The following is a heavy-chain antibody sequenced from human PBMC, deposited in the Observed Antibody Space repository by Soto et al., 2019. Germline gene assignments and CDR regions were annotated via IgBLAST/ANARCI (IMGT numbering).Heavy chain of an antibody. D-gene: IGHD6-6*01. CDR1: GFTFSSYS. Sequence: KPGGSLRLSCAASGFTFSSYSMNWVRQAPGKGLEWVSSISSSSSYIYYADSVKGRFTISRDNAKNSLYLQMNSLRAEDTAVYYCARVEVAARIIDYWGQGTLVTVSS. J-gene: IGHJ4*02. CDR3: ARVEVAARIIDY. V-gene: IGHV3-21*01. CDR2: ISSSSSYI.